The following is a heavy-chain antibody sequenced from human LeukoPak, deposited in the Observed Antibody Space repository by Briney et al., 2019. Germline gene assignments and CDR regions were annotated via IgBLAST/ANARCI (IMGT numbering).Heavy chain of an antibody. V-gene: IGHV3-7*03. Sequence: GGSLRLSCAASGFTFSSYWMSWVRQAPGKGLEWVANIKQDGSEKYYVDSVKGRFTISRDNAKNSLYLQMNSLRAEDTAVYYCARIGRYDILTGYYIPYYYGMDVWGQGTTVTVSS. CDR2: IKQDGSEK. D-gene: IGHD3-9*01. CDR3: ARIGRYDILTGYYIPYYYGMDV. J-gene: IGHJ6*02. CDR1: GFTFSSYW.